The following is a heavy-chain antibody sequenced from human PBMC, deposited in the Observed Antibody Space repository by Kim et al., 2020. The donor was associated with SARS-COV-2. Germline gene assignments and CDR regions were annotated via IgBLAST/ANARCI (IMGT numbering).Heavy chain of an antibody. V-gene: IGHV1-2*06. J-gene: IGHJ4*02. CDR1: GYTFTGYY. CDR2: INPNSGGT. D-gene: IGHD2-21*02. CDR3: AVRMYGGNSVESDY. Sequence: ASVKVSCKASGYTFTGYYMHWVRQAPGQGLEWMGRINPNSGGTNYAQKFQGRVTMTRDTSISTAYMELSRLISDDTAVYYCAVRMYGGNSVESDYWGQGTMVTVSS.